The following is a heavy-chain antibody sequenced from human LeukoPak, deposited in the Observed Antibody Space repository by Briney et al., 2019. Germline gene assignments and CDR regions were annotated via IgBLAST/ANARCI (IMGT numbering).Heavy chain of an antibody. Sequence: NSGGSLRLSCAASGFTFSNAWMSWVRQAPGKGLEWVGRIKSKTDGGTTDYAAPVKGRFTISRDDSKNTLYLQMNSLKTEDTAVYYCTTYYYDSSGTLDYWGQGTLVTVSS. CDR3: TTYYYDSSGTLDY. V-gene: IGHV3-15*01. CDR2: IKSKTDGGTT. D-gene: IGHD3-22*01. CDR1: GFTFSNAW. J-gene: IGHJ4*02.